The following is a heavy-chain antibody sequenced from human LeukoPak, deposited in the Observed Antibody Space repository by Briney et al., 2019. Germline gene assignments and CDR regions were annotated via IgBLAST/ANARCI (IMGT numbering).Heavy chain of an antibody. V-gene: IGHV3-7*01. CDR2: INQEASEK. Sequence: GGSLRLSCEPSGFSLRSFWMTWVRQAPGKGPEWVANINQEASEKYYGDSVKGRFTISRDNAKNTLYLEMNSLRAEDTAVYYCARVRFLEWSDYWGQGTLVTVSS. CDR1: GFSLRSFW. CDR3: ARVRFLEWSDY. J-gene: IGHJ4*02. D-gene: IGHD3-3*01.